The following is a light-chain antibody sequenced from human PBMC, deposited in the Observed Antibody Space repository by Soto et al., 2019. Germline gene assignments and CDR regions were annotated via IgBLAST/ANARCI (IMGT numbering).Light chain of an antibody. CDR1: QSVSNTY. J-gene: IGKJ4*01. CDR3: QQYGSTPRT. V-gene: IGKV3-20*01. Sequence: EIVLTQSPGTLSLSPGERATLSCRASQSVSNTYLAWYQQKPGQAPRLLLYGASTRATGIPDRFSGSGSGTDFTLTISRLEPEDCAVYYCQQYGSTPRTFGGGTKVEIK. CDR2: GAS.